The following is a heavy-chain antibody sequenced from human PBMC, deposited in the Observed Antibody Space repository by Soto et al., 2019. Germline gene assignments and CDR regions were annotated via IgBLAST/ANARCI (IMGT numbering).Heavy chain of an antibody. V-gene: IGHV3-7*01. J-gene: IGHJ3*02. CDR2: IKQDGSEK. CDR3: ARGHRTPGGRSSGWLGLDAFDI. D-gene: IGHD6-19*01. CDR1: GFTFSSYW. Sequence: GGSLRLSCAASGFTFSSYWMSWVRQAPGKGLEWVANIKQDGSEKYYVDSVKGRFTISRDNAKNSLYLQMNSLRAEDTAVYYCARGHRTPGGRSSGWLGLDAFDIWGQGTMVTVSS.